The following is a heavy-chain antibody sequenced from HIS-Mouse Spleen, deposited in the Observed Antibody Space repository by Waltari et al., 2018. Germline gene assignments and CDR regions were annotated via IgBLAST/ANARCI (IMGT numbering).Heavy chain of an antibody. CDR2: SNTNSGGT. CDR3: ARDSIAVMDV. J-gene: IGHJ6*02. Sequence: QVQLVQSGAEVKKPGASVKVSCKASGYTFTGYYMHWVRQAPGQGLEWMGWSNTNSGGTNDAQKFQGRVTMTRDTSISKAYMELSRLRSDDTAVYYCARDSIAVMDVWGQGTTVTVSS. D-gene: IGHD6-19*01. CDR1: GYTFTGYY. V-gene: IGHV1-2*02.